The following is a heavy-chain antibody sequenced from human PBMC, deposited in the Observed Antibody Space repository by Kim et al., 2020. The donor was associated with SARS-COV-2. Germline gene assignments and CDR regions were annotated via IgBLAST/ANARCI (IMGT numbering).Heavy chain of an antibody. Sequence: ASVKVSCKTSGYSFMNYGISWVRQAPGQGLEWLGWTGGYSVGTKYAEKFQGRVTITTDTETDTAYMELRRVKSYDTADYYCAREGERVKNAAVRHFDYHGMDVWGQGTTVTVSS. CDR2: TGGYSVGT. J-gene: IGHJ6*02. D-gene: IGHD2-15*01. CDR3: AREGERVKNAAVRHFDYHGMDV. CDR1: GYSFMNYG. V-gene: IGHV1-18*01.